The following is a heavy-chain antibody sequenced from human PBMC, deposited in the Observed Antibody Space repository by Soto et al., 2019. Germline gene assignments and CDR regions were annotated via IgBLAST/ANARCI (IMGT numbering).Heavy chain of an antibody. Sequence: QVQLVQSGAEVKKPGASVNVSCKASGYTFTNYGFSWMRQAPGQRLEWMGWISAYNGNTNYAQKLQGRVTMTTDTSTGTAYMELRSLRSDDTAVYYCASSFTSSQWLYGMDVWGQGTTVTVSS. CDR2: ISAYNGNT. CDR1: GYTFTNYG. D-gene: IGHD2-2*01. V-gene: IGHV1-18*01. CDR3: ASSFTSSQWLYGMDV. J-gene: IGHJ6*02.